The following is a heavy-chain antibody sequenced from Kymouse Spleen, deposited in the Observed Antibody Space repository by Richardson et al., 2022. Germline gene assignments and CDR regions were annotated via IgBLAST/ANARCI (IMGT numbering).Heavy chain of an antibody. V-gene: IGHV3-21*03. Sequence: EVQLVESGGGLVKPGGSLRLSCAASGFTFSSYSMNWVRQAPGKGLEWVSSISSSSSYIYYADSVKGRFTISRDNAKNSLYLQMNSLRAEDTAVYYCARDRAGTTYYYYGMDVWGQGTTVTVSS. CDR2: ISSSSSYI. D-gene: IGHD1-1*01,IGHD1-20*01. J-gene: IGHJ6*02. CDR1: GFTFSSYS. CDR3: ARDRAGTTYYYYGMDV.